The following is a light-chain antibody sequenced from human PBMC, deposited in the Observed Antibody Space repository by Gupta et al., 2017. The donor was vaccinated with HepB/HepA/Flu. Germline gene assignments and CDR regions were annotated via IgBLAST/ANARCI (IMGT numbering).Light chain of an antibody. V-gene: IGLV3-21*04. Sequence: SYVLTQPPSVSVAPGKTARITCGGNNLGSKSVHWYQQKPGQAPVLVIYYDSDRPSGIPERFSGSNSGNTATLTISRVEAGDEADYYCQVWDSSSDHPYVFGTGTKVTVL. J-gene: IGLJ1*01. CDR3: QVWDSSSDHPYV. CDR2: YDS. CDR1: NLGSKS.